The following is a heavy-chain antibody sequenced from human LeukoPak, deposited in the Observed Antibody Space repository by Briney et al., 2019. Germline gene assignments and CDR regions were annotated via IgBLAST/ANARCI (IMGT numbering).Heavy chain of an antibody. D-gene: IGHD4-17*01. CDR1: GFTFSSFG. CDR3: AIVGEALDY. CDR2: ISFDGSNQ. Sequence: GGSLRLSCAASGFTFSSFGMHWVRQAPGQGLEWVAVISFDGSNQYYADSVKGRFTIYRDNFKNTVYLQMNSLRAEETAVYYCAIVGEALDYWGQGTLVTVSS. V-gene: IGHV3-30*03. J-gene: IGHJ4*02.